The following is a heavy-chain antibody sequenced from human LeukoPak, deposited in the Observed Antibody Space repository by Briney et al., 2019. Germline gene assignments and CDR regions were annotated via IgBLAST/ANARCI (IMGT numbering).Heavy chain of an antibody. J-gene: IGHJ3*02. V-gene: IGHV4-39*07. Sequence: PSETLSLTCTVSGGSISSYYWGWIRQPPGKGLEWIGSIYYSGSTYYNPSLKSRVTISVDTSKNQFSLKLSSVTAADTAVYYCARGGVTGTLWWDAFDIWGQGTMVTVSS. CDR1: GGSISSYY. CDR3: ARGGVTGTLWWDAFDI. CDR2: IYYSGST. D-gene: IGHD1-20*01.